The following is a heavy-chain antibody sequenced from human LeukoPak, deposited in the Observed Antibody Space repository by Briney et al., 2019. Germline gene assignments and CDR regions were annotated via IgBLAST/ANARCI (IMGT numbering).Heavy chain of an antibody. CDR2: ISSSSSSI. J-gene: IGHJ5*02. V-gene: IGHV3-48*04. D-gene: IGHD3-10*01. CDR1: KIIFSTYG. Sequence: GGSLRPSCVDSKIIFSTYGMSWVRQAPEKGLEWVSYISSSSSSISYADSVKGRFTISRDNAKNSLFLQMNSLRAEDTAVYYCTRGYRSGTNYAWGQRTQVTVSS. CDR3: TRGYRSGTNYA.